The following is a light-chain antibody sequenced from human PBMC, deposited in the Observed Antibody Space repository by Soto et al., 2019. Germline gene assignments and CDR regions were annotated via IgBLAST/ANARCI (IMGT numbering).Light chain of an antibody. CDR1: SSDVGFYNY. J-gene: IGLJ1*01. V-gene: IGLV2-11*01. Sequence: QSALTQPRSVSGSPGQSVTISCTGTSSDVGFYNYVSWYQQHPGKAPKLMIYDVSKRPSGVPDRFSGSESGNTASLTISGLQAEDEADYYCCSYAGSYTFYVFGTGTKLTVL. CDR3: CSYAGSYTFYV. CDR2: DVS.